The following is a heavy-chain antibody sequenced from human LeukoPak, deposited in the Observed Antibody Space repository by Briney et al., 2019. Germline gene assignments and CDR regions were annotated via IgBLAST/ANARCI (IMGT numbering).Heavy chain of an antibody. Sequence: PSETLSLTCAVYGGSLSNYYWSWIRQPPGKGLEWIGEINHSGSTNYNPSLKSRVTISTDTSKNQFSLKLSSMTAADTAVYFCARAPPNLGSYSLGMDVWGQRTTVTVSS. CDR2: INHSGST. D-gene: IGHD3-10*01. J-gene: IGHJ6*02. CDR1: GGSLSNYY. CDR3: ARAPPNLGSYSLGMDV. V-gene: IGHV4-34*01.